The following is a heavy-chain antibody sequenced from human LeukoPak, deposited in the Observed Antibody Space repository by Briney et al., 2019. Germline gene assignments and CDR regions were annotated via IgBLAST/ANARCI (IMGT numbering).Heavy chain of an antibody. D-gene: IGHD3-10*01. CDR3: AKDPKWVRGVIIRDYYYYMDV. Sequence: GESLKISCAASGFTFSSYGMHWVRQAPGKGLEWVAFIRYDGSNKYYADSVKGRFTISRDNSKNTLYLQVNSLRAEDTAVYYCAKDPKWVRGVIIRDYYYYMDVWGKGTTVTVSS. J-gene: IGHJ6*03. V-gene: IGHV3-30*02. CDR1: GFTFSSYG. CDR2: IRYDGSNK.